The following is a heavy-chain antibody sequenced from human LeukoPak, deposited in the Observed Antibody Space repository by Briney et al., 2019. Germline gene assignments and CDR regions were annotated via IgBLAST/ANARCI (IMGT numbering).Heavy chain of an antibody. Sequence: SETLSLTCAVYGGSFSGYYWSWIRQPPGKGLEWIGEINHSGSTNYNPSLKSRVTISVDTSKNQFSLKLSSVTAADTAVYYCARGYQLLWGGWFDPWGQGTLVTVSS. V-gene: IGHV4-34*01. J-gene: IGHJ5*02. D-gene: IGHD2-2*01. CDR2: INHSGST. CDR3: ARGYQLLWGGWFDP. CDR1: GGSFSGYY.